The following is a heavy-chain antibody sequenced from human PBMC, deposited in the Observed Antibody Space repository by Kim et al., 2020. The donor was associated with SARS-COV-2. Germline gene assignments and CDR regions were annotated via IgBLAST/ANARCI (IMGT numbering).Heavy chain of an antibody. V-gene: IGHV4-34*01. CDR1: GGSFSGYY. D-gene: IGHD3-10*01. Sequence: SETLSLTCAVYGGSFSGYYWSWIRQPPGKGLEWIGEINHSGSTNYNPSLKSRVTISVDTSKNQFSLKLSSVTAADTAVYYCARVRKTGLLWFGESGGHF. CDR2: INHSGST. CDR3: ARVRKTGLLWFGESGGHF. J-gene: IGHJ4*01.